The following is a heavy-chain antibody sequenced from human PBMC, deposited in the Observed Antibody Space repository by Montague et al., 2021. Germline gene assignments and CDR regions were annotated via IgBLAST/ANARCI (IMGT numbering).Heavy chain of an antibody. Sequence: SETLSLTCAVSGGSISTYYWTWIRQSPGKGLEYIGYFAQSVASGASGSTNYHPPLTGRVTVSVDSSKNQVSLKMTSVTATDTGVYYCARGEGVVPAARFDFWGRGTLVTVSS. CDR2: FAQSVASGASGST. CDR3: ARGEGVVPAARFDF. J-gene: IGHJ4*02. V-gene: IGHV4-4*09. CDR1: GGSISTYY. D-gene: IGHD3-16*01.